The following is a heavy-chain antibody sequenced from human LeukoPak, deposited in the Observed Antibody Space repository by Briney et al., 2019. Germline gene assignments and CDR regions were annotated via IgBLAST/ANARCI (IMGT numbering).Heavy chain of an antibody. CDR2: INSDASST. V-gene: IGHV3-74*03. Sequence: GGSLRLSCAASGFTFSSYWMNWVRQAPGKGLVWVSRINSDASSTTYVDSVKGRFTISRDNAENSLYLQMNSLRAEDTAVYYCARDFAADDKFDYWGQGTLVTVSS. CDR1: GFTFSSYW. CDR3: ARDFAADDKFDY. J-gene: IGHJ4*02. D-gene: IGHD6-13*01.